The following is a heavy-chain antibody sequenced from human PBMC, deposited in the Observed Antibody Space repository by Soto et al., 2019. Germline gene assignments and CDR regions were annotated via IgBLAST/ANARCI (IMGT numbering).Heavy chain of an antibody. CDR1: GGSFSGYY. CDR3: AVSGPRLLIFDY. Sequence: PSETLSLTCAVYGGSFSGYYWSWIRQPPGKGLEWIGEINHSGSTNYNPSLKSRVTISVDTSKNQFSLKLSSVTAADTAVYYCAVSGPRLLIFDYWGQGTRVTVSS. J-gene: IGHJ4*02. V-gene: IGHV4-34*01. CDR2: INHSGST. D-gene: IGHD2-15*01.